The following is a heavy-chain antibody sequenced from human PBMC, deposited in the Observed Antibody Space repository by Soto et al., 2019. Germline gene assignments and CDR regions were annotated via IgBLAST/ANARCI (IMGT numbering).Heavy chain of an antibody. V-gene: IGHV4-31*03. CDR1: GGSISSGGYY. J-gene: IGHJ5*02. CDR2: IYYSGST. D-gene: IGHD1-26*01. Sequence: SETLSLTCTVSGGSISSGGYYWSWIRQHPGKGLEWIGYIYYSGSTYYNPSLKSRVTISVDTSKNQFSLKLSSVTAADTAVYYCARLWHHSGSYCFDPWGQGTLVTVSS. CDR3: ARLWHHSGSYCFDP.